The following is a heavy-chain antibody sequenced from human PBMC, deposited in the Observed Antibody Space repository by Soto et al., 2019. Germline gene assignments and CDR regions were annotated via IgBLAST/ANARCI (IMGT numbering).Heavy chain of an antibody. J-gene: IGHJ5*02. V-gene: IGHV1-69*04. CDR2: IIPILGIA. Sequence: GASVKVSCKASGGTFSSYTISWVRQAPGQGLEWMGRIIPILGIANYAQKFQGRVTITADKSTSTAYMELSSLRSEDTAVYYCAREQGSDTIFGVVIIHWFDPWGQGTLVTVSS. CDR3: AREQGSDTIFGVVIIHWFDP. CDR1: GGTFSSYT. D-gene: IGHD3-3*01.